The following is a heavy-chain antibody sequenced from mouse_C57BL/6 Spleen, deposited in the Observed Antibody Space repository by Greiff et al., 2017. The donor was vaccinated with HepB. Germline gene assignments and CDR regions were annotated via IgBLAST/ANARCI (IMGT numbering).Heavy chain of an antibody. CDR1: GFTFSSYA. J-gene: IGHJ4*01. Sequence: EVKLMESGGGLVKPGGSLKLSCAASGFTFSSYAMSWVRQTPEKRLEWVATISDGGSYTYYTDNVKGRFTISRDNAKNNLYLQMSHLKSEDTAMYYCARDRGKFYYYAMDYWGQGTSVTVSS. V-gene: IGHV5-4*01. D-gene: IGHD3-1*01. CDR2: ISDGGSYT. CDR3: ARDRGKFYYYAMDY.